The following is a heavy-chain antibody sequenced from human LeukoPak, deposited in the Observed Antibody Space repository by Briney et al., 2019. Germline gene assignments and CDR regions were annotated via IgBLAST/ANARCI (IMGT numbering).Heavy chain of an antibody. CDR3: ARDGSYSNYYYYYYMDV. J-gene: IGHJ6*03. D-gene: IGHD4-11*01. V-gene: IGHV4-4*07. CDR1: GGSISSYY. CDR2: IYTSGST. Sequence: SETLSLTCTVSGGSISSYYWSWIRQPAGKGLEWIGRIYTSGSTNYNPSLKSRVTMSVDTSKNQFSLKLSSVTAADTAVYYCARDGSYSNYYYYYYMDVWGKGTTVTVSS.